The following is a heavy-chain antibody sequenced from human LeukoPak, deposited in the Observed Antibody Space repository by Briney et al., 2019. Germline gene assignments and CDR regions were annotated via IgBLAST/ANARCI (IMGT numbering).Heavy chain of an antibody. CDR3: ARGEAAATPLFDY. D-gene: IGHD2-15*01. CDR1: GFTYSSYG. V-gene: IGHV3-30*03. J-gene: IGHJ4*02. CDR2: ISYNGSNK. Sequence: SGGSLRLSCAASGFTYSSYGMHWVRQAPGKGLEWVAVISYNGSNKYYADSVKGRFTISRDNSKNALYLQMNSLRAEDTAVYYCARGEAAATPLFDYWGQGTLVSVSS.